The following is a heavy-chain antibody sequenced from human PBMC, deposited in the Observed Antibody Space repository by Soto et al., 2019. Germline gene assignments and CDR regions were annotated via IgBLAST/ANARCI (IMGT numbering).Heavy chain of an antibody. D-gene: IGHD3-3*01. J-gene: IGHJ6*02. CDR1: GGSISSYY. CDR2: IYYSGST. Sequence: PSETLSLTCTVSGGSISSYYWSWIRQPPGKGLEWIGYIYYSGSTNYNPSLKSRVTISVDTSRTRFSLKLSSVTAADTAVYYCARDGGRYYGMDVWGQGTTVTVSS. CDR3: ARDGGRYYGMDV. V-gene: IGHV4-59*01.